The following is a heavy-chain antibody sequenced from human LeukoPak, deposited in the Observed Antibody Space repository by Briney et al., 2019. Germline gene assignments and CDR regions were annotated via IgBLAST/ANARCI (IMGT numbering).Heavy chain of an antibody. D-gene: IGHD1-26*01. V-gene: IGHV3-73*01. J-gene: IGHJ6*03. CDR2: IRSKANSYAT. CDR1: GFTFSGSA. Sequence: GGSLRLSCAASGFTFSGSAMHWVRQASGKGLEWVGRIRSKANSYATAYAASVKGRFTVSRDDSKNTAYLQMNSLKTEDTAVYYCTRGGPQAGYYYYMDVWGKGTTVTVSS. CDR3: TRGGPQAGYYYYMDV.